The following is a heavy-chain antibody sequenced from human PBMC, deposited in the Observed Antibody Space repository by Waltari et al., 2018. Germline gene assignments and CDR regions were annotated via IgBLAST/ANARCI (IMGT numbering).Heavy chain of an antibody. CDR3: ASHGGGSGSYFRSRNAFDI. J-gene: IGHJ3*02. V-gene: IGHV4-39*07. Sequence: QLQLQESGPGLVKPSETLSLTCTVSGGSISSSSYYWGWIRQPPGKGLEWIGSIYHSGRTYYNPSLKSRVTISVDTSKNQFSLKLSSVTAADTAVYYCASHGGGSGSYFRSRNAFDIWGQGTMVTVSS. CDR1: GGSISSSSYY. CDR2: IYHSGRT. D-gene: IGHD3-10*01.